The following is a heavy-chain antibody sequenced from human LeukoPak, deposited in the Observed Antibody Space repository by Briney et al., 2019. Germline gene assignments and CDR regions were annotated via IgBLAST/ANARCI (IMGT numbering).Heavy chain of an antibody. Sequence: SETLSLTCTVSGGSISSYYWSWIRQPPGKGLEWIGYIYYSGSTNYNPSLKSRVTISVDTSKNQFSLKLSSVTAADTAVYYCARQFVVVPAASPWFDPWGQGTLVTVSS. D-gene: IGHD2-2*01. CDR2: IYYSGST. CDR1: GGSISSYY. V-gene: IGHV4-59*08. CDR3: ARQFVVVPAASPWFDP. J-gene: IGHJ5*02.